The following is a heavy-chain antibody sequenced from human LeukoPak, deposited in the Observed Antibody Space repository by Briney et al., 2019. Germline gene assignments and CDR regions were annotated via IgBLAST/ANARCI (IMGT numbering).Heavy chain of an antibody. V-gene: IGHV4-31*03. CDR2: IYFSGNT. J-gene: IGHJ6*02. Sequence: SETLSLTCTLSGDSINSGDYCWNWFRQLPGKGLEWIGYIYFSGNTFYNPSLKSRVVISVDASKNQFFLRLNSVTAADSGLYYCAGSEAPITPPPYGMGVWGQGTKVTVSS. CDR1: GDSINSGDYC. D-gene: IGHD3-10*01. CDR3: AGSEAPITPPPYGMGV.